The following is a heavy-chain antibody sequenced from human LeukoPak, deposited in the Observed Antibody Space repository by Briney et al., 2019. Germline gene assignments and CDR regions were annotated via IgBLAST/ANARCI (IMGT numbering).Heavy chain of an antibody. D-gene: IGHD3-10*01. CDR2: INHSGST. CDR1: GGSFSGYY. J-gene: IGHJ6*03. Sequence: SETLSLTCAVYGGSFSGYYWSWIRQPPGKGLEWIGEINHSGSTNYNPSLKSRVTISVGTSKNQFSLKLSSVTAADTAVYYCARLWFGDFDYYMDVWGKGTTVTVSS. CDR3: ARLWFGDFDYYMDV. V-gene: IGHV4-34*01.